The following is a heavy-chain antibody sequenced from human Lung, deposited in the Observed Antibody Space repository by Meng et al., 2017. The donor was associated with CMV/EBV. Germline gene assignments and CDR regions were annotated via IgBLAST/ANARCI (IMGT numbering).Heavy chain of an antibody. Sequence: GESLKISCAASGFTFSDHYMDWVRQAPGKGLEWVARTRNKASSHTTEYAASVRGRFTISRDDSKNSLYLLMNSLKTEDTAVYYCVRGGRTTHDFDFWGQGTXVTVSS. CDR3: VRGGRTTHDFDF. D-gene: IGHD1-1*01. V-gene: IGHV3-72*01. CDR2: TRNKASSHTT. J-gene: IGHJ4*02. CDR1: GFTFSDHY.